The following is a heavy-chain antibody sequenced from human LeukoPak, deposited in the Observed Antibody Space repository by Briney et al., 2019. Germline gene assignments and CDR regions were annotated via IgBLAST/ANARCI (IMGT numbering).Heavy chain of an antibody. J-gene: IGHJ4*02. CDR3: ARGDEFLETAVDY. D-gene: IGHD3-3*01. CDR1: GYTFTSYD. CDR2: MNPNSGNT. V-gene: IGHV1-8*03. Sequence: ASEKVSRKASGYTFTSYDNNWGRQATAPGLEWMGWMNPNSGNTGYAQHFQGRVTITRNTSINQVYMKLSCVSAEDTAVYYCARGDEFLETAVDYWGQGTLVTVSS.